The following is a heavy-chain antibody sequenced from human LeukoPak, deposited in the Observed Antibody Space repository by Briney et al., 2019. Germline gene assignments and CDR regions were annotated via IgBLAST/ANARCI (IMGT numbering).Heavy chain of an antibody. Sequence: GGSLRLSCAASGFSFSTNPMSWVHQAPGKGLEWVSAISPDRTYYADSVKGRLTISRDNYKNTVDLHINSPRAEDTAIYYCVKEHVDRAFTRSFEIWGQGTVVTVSS. CDR3: VKEHVDRAFTRSFEI. J-gene: IGHJ3*02. CDR2: ISPDRT. CDR1: GFSFSTNP. D-gene: IGHD3-10*01. V-gene: IGHV3-23*01.